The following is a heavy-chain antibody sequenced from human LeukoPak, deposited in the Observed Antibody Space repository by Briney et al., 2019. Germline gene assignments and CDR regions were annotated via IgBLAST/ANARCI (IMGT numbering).Heavy chain of an antibody. D-gene: IGHD2-15*01. CDR2: INSEVRST. CDR3: GRDQCSGANCQVARDY. CDR1: GFTFSSYW. V-gene: IGHV3-74*01. Sequence: GRSLRLSCAASGFTFSSYWMHWVRQAPGKGLVWVSRINSEVRSTFYAASVKGRFTISRHNAKKTLYLQMNSLRAEDTAVYYCGRDQCSGANCQVARDYWGQGTLVTVSS. J-gene: IGHJ4*02.